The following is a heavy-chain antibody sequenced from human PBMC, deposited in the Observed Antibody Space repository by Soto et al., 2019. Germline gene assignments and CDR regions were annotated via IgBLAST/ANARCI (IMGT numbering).Heavy chain of an antibody. V-gene: IGHV4-59*11. D-gene: IGHD3-3*01. Sequence: SETLSLTCTVSGDSISGQYWSWLRQPPGKGLEWIGYIYYSGSTNYNPSLKSRVTISIDTSRNQFSLELRSVTAADTAVYYCARDVGLQYDTGYSDFWTGKNNWFDPWGQGTLVTVSS. CDR1: GDSISGQY. J-gene: IGHJ5*02. CDR3: ARDVGLQYDTGYSDFWTGKNNWFDP. CDR2: IYYSGST.